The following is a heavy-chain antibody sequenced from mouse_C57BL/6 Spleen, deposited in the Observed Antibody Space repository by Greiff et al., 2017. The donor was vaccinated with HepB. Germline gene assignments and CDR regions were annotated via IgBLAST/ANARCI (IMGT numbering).Heavy chain of an antibody. CDR3: ARHERNTYYSNYDAMDY. CDR2: ISSGGSYT. D-gene: IGHD2-5*01. Sequence: EVHLVESGGDLVKPGGSLKLSCAASEFTFSSYGMSWVRQTPDKRLEWVATISSGGSYTYYPDSVKGRFTISRDNAKNTLYLQMSSLKSEDTAMYYCARHERNTYYSNYDAMDYWGQGTSVTVSS. J-gene: IGHJ4*01. V-gene: IGHV5-6*01. CDR1: EFTFSSYG.